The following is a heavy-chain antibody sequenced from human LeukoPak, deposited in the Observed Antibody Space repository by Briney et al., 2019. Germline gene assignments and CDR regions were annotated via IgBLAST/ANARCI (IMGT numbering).Heavy chain of an antibody. CDR2: IYHSGST. Sequence: SETLSLTSTVSGYSITSGHYRGWIRQPPGKGLEWIGNIYHSGSTYYNPSLKSRLTILVDTSKNQFSLKLSSVTAADTAVYYCARVKAAGLYDAFDIWGQGTMVTVSS. D-gene: IGHD6-13*01. CDR3: ARVKAAGLYDAFDI. V-gene: IGHV4-38-2*02. CDR1: GYSITSGHY. J-gene: IGHJ3*02.